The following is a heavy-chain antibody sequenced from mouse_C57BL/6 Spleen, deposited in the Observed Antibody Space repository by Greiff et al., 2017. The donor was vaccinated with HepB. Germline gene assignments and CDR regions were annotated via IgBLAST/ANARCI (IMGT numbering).Heavy chain of an antibody. CDR3: ARDEDHGFAY. V-gene: IGHV1-26*01. CDR1: GYTFTDYY. CDR2: INHNNGGT. Sequence: EVQLQQSGPELVKPGASVKISCKASGYTFTDYYMNWVKQSHGKRLEWIGAINHNNGGTNYNQKLKGKATLTVDKSSSTAYMELRSLTSEDSAVYYCARDEDHGFAYWGEGTLVTVSA. J-gene: IGHJ3*01.